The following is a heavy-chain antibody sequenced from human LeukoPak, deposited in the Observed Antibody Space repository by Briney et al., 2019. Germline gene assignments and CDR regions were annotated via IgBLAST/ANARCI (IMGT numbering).Heavy chain of an antibody. D-gene: IGHD5-18*01. Sequence: GASVKVSCTASGYGFTGYYMHWVRQAPGQGLEWMGWINPNSGGTNYAQKFQGRVTMTRDTSISTAYMELSRLRSDDTAVYYCARSRAMAAYYYYYYMDVWGKGTTVTVSS. CDR3: ARSRAMAAYYYYYYMDV. CDR1: GYGFTGYY. V-gene: IGHV1-2*02. CDR2: INPNSGGT. J-gene: IGHJ6*03.